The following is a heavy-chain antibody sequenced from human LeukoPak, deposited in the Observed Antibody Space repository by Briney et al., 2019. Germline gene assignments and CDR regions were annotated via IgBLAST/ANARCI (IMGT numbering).Heavy chain of an antibody. CDR3: ARYCSGGSCYSWYGMDV. J-gene: IGHJ6*04. CDR1: GYTFTGYY. D-gene: IGHD2-15*01. V-gene: IGHV1-18*04. Sequence: GASVKVSCKASGYTFTGYYMHWVRQAPGQGLEWMGWISAYNGNTNYAQKLQGRVTMTTDTSTSTAYMELRSLRSDDTAVYYCARYCSGGSCYSWYGMDVWGKGTTVTVSS. CDR2: ISAYNGNT.